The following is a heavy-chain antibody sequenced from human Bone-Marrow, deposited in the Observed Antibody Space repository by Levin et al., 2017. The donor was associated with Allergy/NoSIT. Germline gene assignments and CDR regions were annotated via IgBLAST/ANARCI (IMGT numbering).Heavy chain of an antibody. CDR2: ISSMSGSI. CDR3: ARDTYDNYGMDV. J-gene: IGHJ6*02. CDR1: GFTFSSYS. V-gene: IGHV3-21*01. Sequence: GGSLRLSCAGSGFTFSSYSFNWVRQAPGKGLEWVSSISSMSGSIYYADSVKGRFTISRDNARESVYLQMNSLRAEDTAIYYVARDTYDNYGMDVWGQGATVTVSS.